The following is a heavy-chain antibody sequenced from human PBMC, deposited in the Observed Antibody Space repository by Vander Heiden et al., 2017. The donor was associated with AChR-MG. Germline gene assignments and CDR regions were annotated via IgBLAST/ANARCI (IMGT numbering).Heavy chain of an antibody. D-gene: IGHD1-7*01. J-gene: IGHJ4*02. Sequence: QVQLQESGPGLVKPSGTLSLTCAVSGGSISSNTWWSWVRQPPGKGLEWIGEIYHSGNTNYNPSLKNRVTISVDKSKNQFSLKLTSVTAADTAVYYCARVTTGTTAFDYWGQGTLVTVSS. CDR1: GGSISSNTW. V-gene: IGHV4-4*02. CDR3: ARVTTGTTAFDY. CDR2: IYHSGNT.